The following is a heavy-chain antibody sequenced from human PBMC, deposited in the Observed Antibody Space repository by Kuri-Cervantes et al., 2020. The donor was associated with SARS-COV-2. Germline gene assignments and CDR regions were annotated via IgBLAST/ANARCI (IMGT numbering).Heavy chain of an antibody. J-gene: IGHJ5*02. CDR1: GYTLTELS. CDR3: ARDRGDIVVDPRRWFDP. D-gene: IGHD2-15*01. V-gene: IGHV1-24*01. Sequence: ASVKVSCKVSGYTLTELSMHWVRQAPRKGLEWMGGFDPEDGETIYAQEFQGRVTMTEDTSTDTAYMELSSLRSEDTAVYYCARDRGDIVVDPRRWFDPWGQGTLVTVSS. CDR2: FDPEDGET.